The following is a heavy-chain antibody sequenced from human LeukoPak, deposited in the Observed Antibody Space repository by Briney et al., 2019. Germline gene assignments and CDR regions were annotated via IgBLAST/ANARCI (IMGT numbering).Heavy chain of an antibody. CDR2: INHSGST. CDR1: GGSFSGYY. D-gene: IGHD3-10*01. V-gene: IGHV4-34*01. J-gene: IGHJ4*02. Sequence: SETLSLTCAVYGGSFSGYYWSWIRQPPGKGLEWIGEINHSGSTSYNPSLKSRVTISVDTSKNQFSLKLSSVTAADTAVYYCARGGRAIVLKDWGQGTLVTVSS. CDR3: ARGGRAIVLKD.